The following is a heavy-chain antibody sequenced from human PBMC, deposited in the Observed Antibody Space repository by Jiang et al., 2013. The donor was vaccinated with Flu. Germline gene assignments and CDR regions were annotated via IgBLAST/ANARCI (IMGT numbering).Heavy chain of an antibody. CDR2: INHSGST. Sequence: LLKPSETLSLTCAVYGGSFSGYYWSWIRQPPGKGLEWIGEINHSGSTNYNPSLKSRVTISVDTSKNQFSLKLSSVTAADTAVYYCARAGIVGVPAGNGHYYYGMDVWGQGTTVTVSS. CDR3: ARAGIVGVPAGNGHYYYGMDV. D-gene: IGHD2-2*01. V-gene: IGHV4-34*01. J-gene: IGHJ6*02. CDR1: GGSFSGYY.